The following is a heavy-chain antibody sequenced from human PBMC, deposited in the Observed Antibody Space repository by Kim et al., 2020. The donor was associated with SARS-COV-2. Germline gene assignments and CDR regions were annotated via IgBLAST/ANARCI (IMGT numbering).Heavy chain of an antibody. V-gene: IGHV3-15*01. CDR2: IKSKTDGGTT. Sequence: GGSLRLSCAASGFTFSNAWMSWVRQAPGKGLEWVGRIKSKTDGGTTDYAAPVKGRFTISRDDSKNTLYLQMNSLKTEDTAVYYCTTPRFYHRGIEGSYYIYGYYGMDVWGQGTTVTVSS. CDR1: GFTFSNAW. CDR3: TTPRFYHRGIEGSYYIYGYYGMDV. D-gene: IGHD3-10*01. J-gene: IGHJ6*02.